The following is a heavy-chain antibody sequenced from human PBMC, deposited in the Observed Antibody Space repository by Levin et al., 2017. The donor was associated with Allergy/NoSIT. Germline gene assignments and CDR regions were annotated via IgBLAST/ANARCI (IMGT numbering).Heavy chain of an antibody. J-gene: IGHJ3*02. V-gene: IGHV3-7*04. CDR1: GFTFSSYY. CDR2: IKPDGSEK. CDR3: ARSAIAATVPDAFYI. Sequence: GESLKISCAASGFTFSSYYMSWVRQAPGKGLEWVANIKPDGSEKYYVDSVKGRFTFSRDNAKNSLYLQMNSLRGEDTGLYYCARSAIAATVPDAFYIWVQVTMVTVSS. D-gene: IGHD6-13*01.